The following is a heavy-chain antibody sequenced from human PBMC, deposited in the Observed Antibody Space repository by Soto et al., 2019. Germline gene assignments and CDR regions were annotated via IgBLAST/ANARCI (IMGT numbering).Heavy chain of an antibody. CDR2: IYYSRST. V-gene: IGHV4-61*01. D-gene: IGHD1-26*01. J-gene: IGHJ4*02. CDR1: GGSVSSGSYY. CDR3: ARAPFRSGSYFDY. Sequence: QVQLQESGPGLVKPSETLSLTCTVSGGSVSSGSYYWSWIRQPPGKGLEWIGYIYYSRSTNYNPSLKGRVTISVDTSKNQFSLKLSSVTAADTAVYYCARAPFRSGSYFDYWGQGTLVTVSS.